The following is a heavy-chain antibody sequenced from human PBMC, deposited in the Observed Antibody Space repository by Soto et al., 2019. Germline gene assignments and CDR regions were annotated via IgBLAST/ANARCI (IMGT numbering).Heavy chain of an antibody. V-gene: IGHV4-34*01. J-gene: IGHJ1*01. CDR1: GGSFSGYY. CDR2: ISHSGST. CDR3: ASMGTDCSGGSCYQNAEYFQH. Sequence: ETLSLTCAVYGGSFSGYYWSWIRQPPGKGLEWIGEISHSGSTNYNPSLKSRVTISVDTSKNQFSLKLSSVTAADTAVYYCASMGTDCSGGSCYQNAEYFQHWGQGTLVTVSS. D-gene: IGHD2-15*01.